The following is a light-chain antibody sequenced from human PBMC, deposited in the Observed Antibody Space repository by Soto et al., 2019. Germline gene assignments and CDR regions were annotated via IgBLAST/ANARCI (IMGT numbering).Light chain of an antibody. CDR1: SSNIGASYD. CDR2: GNS. V-gene: IGLV1-40*01. Sequence: QSVLTQPPSVSGAPGQRVTISCTGSSSNIGASYDVHWYPQLPGTAPKLLIYGNSNRPSGVPDRFSGSKSGTSASLAITGLQAEDEADYYCQSYDSSLSGPVFGGGTKLTVL. CDR3: QSYDSSLSGPV. J-gene: IGLJ3*02.